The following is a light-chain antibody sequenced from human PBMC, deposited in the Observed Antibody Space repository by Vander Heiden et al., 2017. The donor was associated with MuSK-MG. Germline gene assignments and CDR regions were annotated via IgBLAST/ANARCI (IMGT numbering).Light chain of an antibody. CDR1: QDINNY. V-gene: IGKV1-33*01. Sequence: DIQMTQSPSSLSASVGDRVTITCQASQDINNYLNWYQQRPGKAPKLLIYDASNLETGVPSRFSGSGSGTDFTFTISSLQPEDFATYYCQQDDYLQITFGGGTKVEIK. CDR2: DAS. J-gene: IGKJ4*01. CDR3: QQDDYLQIT.